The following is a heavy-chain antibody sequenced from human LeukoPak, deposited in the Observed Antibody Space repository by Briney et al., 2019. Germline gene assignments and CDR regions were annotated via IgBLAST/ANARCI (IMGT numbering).Heavy chain of an antibody. J-gene: IGHJ3*02. Sequence: GASVKVSCKASGYTFTSYGISWVRQAPGQGLEWMGWISAYNGNTNYAQKLQGRVTMTTDTSTSTAYMELRSLRSDDTAVYYCARFFGVVSVGAFDIWGQGTMVTVSS. CDR2: ISAYNGNT. V-gene: IGHV1-18*01. D-gene: IGHD3-3*01. CDR3: ARFFGVVSVGAFDI. CDR1: GYTFTSYG.